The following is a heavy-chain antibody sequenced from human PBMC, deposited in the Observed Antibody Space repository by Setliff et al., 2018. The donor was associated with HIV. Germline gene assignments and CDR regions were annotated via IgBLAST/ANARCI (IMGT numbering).Heavy chain of an antibody. CDR3: ARAHIGIAARWSGWFDP. J-gene: IGHJ5*02. CDR1: GGSISSGGYY. D-gene: IGHD6-6*01. Sequence: SETLSLTCTVSGGSISSGGYYWSWIRQHPGKGLEWIGYISYSGGTYYKPSLKSRVTISVDTSKNQFSLKLSSVTAADTAVYYCARAHIGIAARWSGWFDPWGQGTLVTVSS. CDR2: ISYSGGT. V-gene: IGHV4-31*03.